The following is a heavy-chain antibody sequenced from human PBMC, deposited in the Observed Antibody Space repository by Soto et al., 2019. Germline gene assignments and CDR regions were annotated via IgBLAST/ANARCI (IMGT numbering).Heavy chain of an antibody. D-gene: IGHD3-10*01. CDR3: TRGAGFFYGVDV. J-gene: IGHJ6*02. CDR1: GFSFSDYE. V-gene: IGHV3-48*03. CDR2: ISFSGSTI. Sequence: PGGSLRLSCAAPGFSFSDYEMNWVRQAPGKGLEWIAHISFSGSTIYYADSVKGRFSISRDNSKNFLYLRMSGLRADDSAVYYCTRGAGFFYGVDVWGLGTTVTVSS.